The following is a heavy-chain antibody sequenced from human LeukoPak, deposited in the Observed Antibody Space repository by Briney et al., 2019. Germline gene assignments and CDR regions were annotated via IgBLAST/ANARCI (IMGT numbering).Heavy chain of an antibody. Sequence: GGSLRLSCAASGFTFSSYGMHWVRQAPGKGLEWVAFIRYDGSNKYYADSVKGRFTISRDNSKNTLYLQMNSLRAEDTAVYYCAKDLPTRRGFDYWGQGTLVTVSS. CDR2: IRYDGSNK. D-gene: IGHD1-26*01. V-gene: IGHV3-30*02. CDR1: GFTFSSYG. CDR3: AKDLPTRRGFDY. J-gene: IGHJ4*02.